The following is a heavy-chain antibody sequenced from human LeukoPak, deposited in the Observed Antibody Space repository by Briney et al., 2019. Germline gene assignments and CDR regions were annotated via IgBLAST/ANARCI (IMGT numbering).Heavy chain of an antibody. D-gene: IGHD2-21*02. V-gene: IGHV1-18*04. Sequence: GASVKVSCKASGYTFTGYYMHWVRQAPGQGLEWIGWISAYNGNTNYAQKLQGRVTMTTDTSTSTAYMELRSLRSDDTAVYYCARDGGGDESSSGPFDYWGQGTLVTVSS. CDR1: GYTFTGYY. CDR3: ARDGGGDESSSGPFDY. J-gene: IGHJ4*02. CDR2: ISAYNGNT.